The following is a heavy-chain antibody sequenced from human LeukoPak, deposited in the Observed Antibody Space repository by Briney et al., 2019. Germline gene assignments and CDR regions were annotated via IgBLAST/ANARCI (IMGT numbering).Heavy chain of an antibody. Sequence: GGSLRLSCAASGFTFSSYSMNWVRQAPGKGLEWVSSISSSSSYIYYADSVKGRFTISRDNAKNSLYLQMNSLRAEDTAVYYCAKDGLGYCSSTSCLSYFDYWGQGTLVTVSS. D-gene: IGHD2-2*01. CDR2: ISSSSSYI. J-gene: IGHJ4*02. V-gene: IGHV3-21*01. CDR3: AKDGLGYCSSTSCLSYFDY. CDR1: GFTFSSYS.